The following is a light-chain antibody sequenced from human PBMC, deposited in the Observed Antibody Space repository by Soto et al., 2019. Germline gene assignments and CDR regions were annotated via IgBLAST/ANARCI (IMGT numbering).Light chain of an antibody. CDR3: QQYGSSPVT. Sequence: EVVLTQSPDTLSLSPGGGATLSCRASQSVSSSYLAWYQHKPGQAPRLLIYAASGRATGIPDRFSGSGSGTDFTLTISRLEPEDFAVYYCQQYGSSPVTFGQGTRLAI. J-gene: IGKJ5*01. V-gene: IGKV3-20*01. CDR1: QSVSSSY. CDR2: AAS.